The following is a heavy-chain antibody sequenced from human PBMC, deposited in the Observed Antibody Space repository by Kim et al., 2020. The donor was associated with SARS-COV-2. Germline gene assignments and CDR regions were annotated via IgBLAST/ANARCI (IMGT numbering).Heavy chain of an antibody. CDR1: GFMLSSYW. CDR3: ARGSRHYYDSTGYYYYFAY. V-gene: IGHV3-7*01. CDR2: IKHDGSDT. Sequence: GGSLRLSCATSGFMLSSYWMSWVRQAPGKGLEWVANIKHDGSDTFYVDSVRGRFTISRDNAKKSLFLQMNSLRANDTAIYYCARGSRHYYDSTGYYYYFAYWGRGALVTVPS. D-gene: IGHD3-22*01. J-gene: IGHJ4*02.